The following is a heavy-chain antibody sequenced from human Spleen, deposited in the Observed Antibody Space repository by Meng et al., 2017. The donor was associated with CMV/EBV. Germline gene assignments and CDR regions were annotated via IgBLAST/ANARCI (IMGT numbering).Heavy chain of an antibody. J-gene: IGHJ4*02. Sequence: GSISSGGYYWTWIRQHPGKGLEWIGYIYYSGSTHYNPSLKSRITISIDTSKNQFSLKLSSVTAADTAVYYCATLRRYHYERSGFWDYWGQGTLVTVSS. V-gene: IGHV4-31*02. D-gene: IGHD3-22*01. CDR2: IYYSGST. CDR1: GSISSGGYY. CDR3: ATLRRYHYERSGFWDY.